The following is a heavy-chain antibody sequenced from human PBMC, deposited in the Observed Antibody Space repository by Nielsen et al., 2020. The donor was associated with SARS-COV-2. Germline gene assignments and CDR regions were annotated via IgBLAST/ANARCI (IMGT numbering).Heavy chain of an antibody. CDR3: ARGSMVRGVTDYYYYGMDV. J-gene: IGHJ6*02. CDR2: ISSSGSTI. Sequence: VRQMPGKGLEWVSYISSSGSTIYYADSVKGRFTISRDNAKNSLYLQMNSLRAEDTAVYYCARGSMVRGVTDYYYYGMDVWGQGTTVTVSS. V-gene: IGHV3-48*03. D-gene: IGHD3-10*01.